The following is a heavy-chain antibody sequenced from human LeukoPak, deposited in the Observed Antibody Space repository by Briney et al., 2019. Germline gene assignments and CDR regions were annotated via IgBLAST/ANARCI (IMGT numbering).Heavy chain of an antibody. Sequence: SETLSLTCTVSGGSISSYYWSWIRQPPGKGLEWIGYIYYSGSTNYNPSLKSRVTISVDTSKNQFSLKLSSVTAADTAVYYCARDTYYYDSSGYAIWGQGTMATVSS. D-gene: IGHD3-22*01. CDR2: IYYSGST. CDR1: GGSISSYY. CDR3: ARDTYYYDSSGYAI. J-gene: IGHJ3*02. V-gene: IGHV4-59*01.